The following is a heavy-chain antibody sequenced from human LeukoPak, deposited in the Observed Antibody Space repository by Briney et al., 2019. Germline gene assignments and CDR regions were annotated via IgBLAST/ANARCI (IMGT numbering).Heavy chain of an antibody. CDR3: AGVRGYSYGFYYFDY. CDR2: INHSGST. J-gene: IGHJ4*02. CDR1: GGSFSGYY. D-gene: IGHD5-18*01. Sequence: SETLSLTCAVYGGSFSGYYWSWIRQPPGKGLEWIGEINHSGSTNYNPSLKSRVTISVDTSKNQFSLKLSSVTAADTAVYYCAGVRGYSYGFYYFDYWGQGTLVTVSS. V-gene: IGHV4-34*01.